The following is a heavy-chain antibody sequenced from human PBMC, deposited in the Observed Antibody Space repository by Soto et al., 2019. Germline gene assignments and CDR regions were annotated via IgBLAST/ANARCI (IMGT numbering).Heavy chain of an antibody. CDR2: ISGSGGST. Sequence: GGSLRLSCAASGFTFSSYDMSWVRQAPGKGLEWVAAISGSGGSTYYADSAKGRFTISRDNSKNTLYLQMNSLRAEDTAVYYCAKDRSIAVAAETFDHWGQGTLVTVSS. D-gene: IGHD6-19*01. V-gene: IGHV3-23*01. CDR1: GFTFSSYD. CDR3: AKDRSIAVAAETFDH. J-gene: IGHJ4*02.